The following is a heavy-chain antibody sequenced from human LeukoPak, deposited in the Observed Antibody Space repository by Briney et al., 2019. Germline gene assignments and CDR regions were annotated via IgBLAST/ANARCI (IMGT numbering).Heavy chain of an antibody. CDR3: ARHVAVAGYYFDY. V-gene: IGHV4-38-2*01. CDR1: GYSISSGYY. D-gene: IGHD6-19*01. CDR2: IYHSGST. J-gene: IGHJ4*02. Sequence: PSETLSLTCAVSGYSISSGYYWGWIRQPPGKGLEWIGSIYHSGSTYYNPSLKSRVTISVDTSKNQFSLKLSSVTVADTAVYYCARHVAVAGYYFDYWGQGTLVTVS.